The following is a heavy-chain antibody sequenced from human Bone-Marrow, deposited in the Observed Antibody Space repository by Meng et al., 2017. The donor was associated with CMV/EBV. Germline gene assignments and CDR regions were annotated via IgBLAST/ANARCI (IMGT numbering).Heavy chain of an antibody. J-gene: IGHJ4*02. CDR3: ARGRPIVVDPAYFFDY. CDR1: GYTFTSYY. Sequence: ASVKVSCKASGYTFTSYYIHWVRQAPGQGLEWMGIINPSGGGTTYAQKFQGRVTVTRDTSTSTVYLELRSLKSEDTAVYYCARGRPIVVDPAYFFDYWGQGILVTVSS. CDR2: INPSGGGT. V-gene: IGHV1-46*01. D-gene: IGHD2-2*01.